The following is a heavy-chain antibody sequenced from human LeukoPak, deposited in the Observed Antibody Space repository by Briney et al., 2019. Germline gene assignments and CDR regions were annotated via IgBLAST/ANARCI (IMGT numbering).Heavy chain of an antibody. CDR1: GFTFSSYA. D-gene: IGHD3-22*01. V-gene: IGHV3-23*01. CDR3: AKGRITMIVVVITGGIDAFDI. Sequence: GGSLRLSCAASGFTFSSYAMSWVRQAPGKGLECVSAISGSVGSTYYADSVKGRFTIYRDNSKNTLYLQMNSLRAEDTAVYYCAKGRITMIVVVITGGIDAFDIWGQGTMVTVSS. J-gene: IGHJ3*02. CDR2: ISGSVGST.